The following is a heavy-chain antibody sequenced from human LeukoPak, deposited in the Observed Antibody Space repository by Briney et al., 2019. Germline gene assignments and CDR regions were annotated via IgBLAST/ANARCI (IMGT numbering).Heavy chain of an antibody. CDR2: TYYRSKRYT. CDR3: ARDVSWQWINWFDP. J-gene: IGHJ5*02. Sequence: SQTLSLACAISGDTVSSNRAAWHWIRQSPSRGLEWLGRTYYRSKRYTDSAVSVKSRIPFTPDTSKNQITLQLNSITPEDTAVYYCARDVSWQWINWFDPWGQGPLVTVSS. D-gene: IGHD5-12*01. V-gene: IGHV6-1*01. CDR1: GDTVSSNRAA.